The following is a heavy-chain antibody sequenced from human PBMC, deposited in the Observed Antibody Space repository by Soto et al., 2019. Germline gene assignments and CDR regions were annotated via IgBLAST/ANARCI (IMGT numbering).Heavy chain of an antibody. J-gene: IGHJ4*02. V-gene: IGHV4-59*01. D-gene: IGHD3-16*01. Sequence: QVQLQESGPGLVKPSETLSLTCTVSGGSISSYYWTWIRQPPGKGLEWIGYIYDSGSTYYNPSLKSRVTISVDTSKNQFSLNLSSVTAADTAVYYCARGGGGGWGQGTLVTVSS. CDR2: IYDSGST. CDR1: GGSISSYY. CDR3: ARGGGGG.